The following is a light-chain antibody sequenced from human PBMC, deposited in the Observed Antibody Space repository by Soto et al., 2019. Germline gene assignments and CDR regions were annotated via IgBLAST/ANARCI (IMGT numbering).Light chain of an antibody. CDR3: QQYASSPLT. CDR2: GAC. J-gene: IGKJ4*01. CDR1: QSVGRNY. V-gene: IGKV3-20*01. Sequence: EIVLTQSPGTLSLSPGERATLSCRASQSVGRNYLAWYQQKPGQAPRLLIYGACSRATGIPDRFSGSGSGTDFTLTFSRLEPEDFAVYYCQQYASSPLTFGGGTRVEIK.